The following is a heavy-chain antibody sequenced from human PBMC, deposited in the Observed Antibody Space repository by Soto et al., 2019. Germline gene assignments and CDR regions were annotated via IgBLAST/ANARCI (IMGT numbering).Heavy chain of an antibody. J-gene: IGHJ6*02. V-gene: IGHV4-39*01. CDR2: IYYSGST. CDR3: ARQDGDYVYSYYYYGMDV. D-gene: IGHD4-17*01. Sequence: QLQLQESGPGLVKPSETLSLTCTVAGGSISSSSYYWGWIRQPQGKGLEWIGSIYYSGSTYYNPSLTLPVTISVDTSKNQFSLKRSSVTDADTAVYYCARQDGDYVYSYYYYGMDVWGQGTTVTVSS. CDR1: GGSISSSSYY.